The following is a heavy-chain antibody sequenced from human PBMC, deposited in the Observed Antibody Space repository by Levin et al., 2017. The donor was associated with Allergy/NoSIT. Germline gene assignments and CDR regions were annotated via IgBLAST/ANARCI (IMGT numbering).Heavy chain of an antibody. V-gene: IGHV3-30-3*01. CDR3: ARAPLGWNRYYFDY. CDR1: GFTFSSYA. D-gene: IGHD7-27*01. J-gene: IGHJ4*02. CDR2: ISYDGSNK. Sequence: GGSLRLSCAASGFTFSSYAMHWVRQAPGKGLEWVAVISYDGSNKYYADSVKGRFTISRDNSKNTLYLQMNSLRAEDTAVYYCARAPLGWNRYYFDYWGQGTLVTVSS.